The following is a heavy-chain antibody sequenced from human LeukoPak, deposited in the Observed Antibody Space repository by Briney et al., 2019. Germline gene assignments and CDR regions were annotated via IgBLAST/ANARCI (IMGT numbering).Heavy chain of an antibody. CDR1: GFTFSSYG. D-gene: IGHD6-13*01. J-gene: IGHJ4*02. V-gene: IGHV3-30*02. Sequence: PGGSLRLSCAASGFTFSSYGMHWVRQAPGKGLEWVAFIRYDGRNKYYADSVKGRFTISRDISKNTLYLQMNSLRAEDTAVYYCAKDSAAADLDYWGQGTLVTVSS. CDR2: IRYDGRNK. CDR3: AKDSAAADLDY.